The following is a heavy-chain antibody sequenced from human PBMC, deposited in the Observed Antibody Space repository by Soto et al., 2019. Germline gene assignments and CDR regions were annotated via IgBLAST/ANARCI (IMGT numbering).Heavy chain of an antibody. Sequence: GGSLRLSCAASGFTFTRYSMNWFRQAPGKGLEWVSSISSTTNYIYYGDSMKGRFTIYRDNAKNSLYLEMNSLRAEDTAVYYCARESEDLTSNFDYWGQGTVVTVSS. J-gene: IGHJ4*02. CDR1: GFTFTRYS. CDR3: ARESEDLTSNFDY. CDR2: ISSTTNYI. V-gene: IGHV3-21*06.